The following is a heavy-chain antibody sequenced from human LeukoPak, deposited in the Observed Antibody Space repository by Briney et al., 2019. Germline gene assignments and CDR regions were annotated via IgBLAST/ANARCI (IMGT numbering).Heavy chain of an antibody. CDR1: GFTFSSYS. D-gene: IGHD3-3*01. Sequence: GGSLRLSCAASGFTFSSYSMNWVRQAPGKGLEWVSSISSSRDYIYYADSVKGRFTISRDNAKNSLYLQMNSLRAEDTAVYYCAREKIGVVSTILRRDYYYMDVWGKGTTVTVS. J-gene: IGHJ6*03. CDR2: ISSSRDYI. V-gene: IGHV3-21*01. CDR3: AREKIGVVSTILRRDYYYMDV.